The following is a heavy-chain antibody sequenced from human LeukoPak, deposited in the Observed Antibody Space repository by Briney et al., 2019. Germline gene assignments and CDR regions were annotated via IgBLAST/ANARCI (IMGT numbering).Heavy chain of an antibody. CDR3: ARSWGSWNEYYFDY. CDR2: INPSGGST. J-gene: IGHJ4*02. D-gene: IGHD1-1*01. Sequence: ASVKVSCKASGYTFTSYYMHWVRQAPGQGLEWMGIINPSGGSTSYAQKFQGRVTITADESTSTAYMELSSLRSEDTAVYYCARSWGSWNEYYFDYWGQGTLVTVSS. CDR1: GYTFTSYY. V-gene: IGHV1-46*01.